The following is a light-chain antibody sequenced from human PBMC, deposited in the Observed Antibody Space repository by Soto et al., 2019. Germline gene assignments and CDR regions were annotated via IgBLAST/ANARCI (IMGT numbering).Light chain of an antibody. CDR2: WAS. Sequence: DIVMTQSPDSLAVSLGERATINCKSSQSVLYSSDNKNYLAWYQQKPGQPPQLLIYWASTRESGVPDRFSGSGSGTAFTLTISSLQAEDVAVYYCQQYYITPLTFGGGTKVDIK. J-gene: IGKJ4*01. CDR1: QSVLYSSDNKNY. V-gene: IGKV4-1*01. CDR3: QQYYITPLT.